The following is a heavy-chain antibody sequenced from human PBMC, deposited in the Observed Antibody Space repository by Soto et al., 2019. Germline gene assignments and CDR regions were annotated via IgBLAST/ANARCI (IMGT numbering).Heavy chain of an antibody. CDR2: SSAHNGDT. CDR1: GYIFTSYG. V-gene: IGHV1-18*01. Sequence: QVQLVQSGAEVKNPGASVKVSCKASGYIFTSYGISWVRQAPGQGLEWMGWSSAHNGDTKYAQMFQGRVTMTTDTSTSTGYMELRSLRSDAKALYYGAREYSYDIVTAYPVNYAFDIWGQGTLVTVSS. D-gene: IGHD3-9*01. J-gene: IGHJ3*02. CDR3: AREYSYDIVTAYPVNYAFDI.